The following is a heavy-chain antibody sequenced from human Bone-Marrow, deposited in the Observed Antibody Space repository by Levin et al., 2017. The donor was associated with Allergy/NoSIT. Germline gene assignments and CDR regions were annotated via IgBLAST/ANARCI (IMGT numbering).Heavy chain of an antibody. V-gene: IGHV4-31*03. CDR1: GVSITSGYY. CDR3: ASSLDYSAGDDY. D-gene: IGHD4-11*01. J-gene: IGHJ4*02. CDR2: MYSGGTT. Sequence: SETLSLTCTVTGVSITSGYYWNWIRQHPGKGLEWLGYMYSGGTTYYNPSLNSRAAISVDTSKNQFSLRLNSVAAADTAVYYCASSLDYSAGDDYWGQGILVTVSS.